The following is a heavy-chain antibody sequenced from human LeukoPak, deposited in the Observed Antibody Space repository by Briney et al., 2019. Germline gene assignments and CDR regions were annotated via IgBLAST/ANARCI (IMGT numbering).Heavy chain of an antibody. CDR2: ISAYNGNT. CDR3: ARDNGYYYDSSSYPSDY. V-gene: IGHV1-18*01. D-gene: IGHD3-22*01. CDR1: GYTFTSYG. J-gene: IGHJ4*02. Sequence: ASVKVSCKASGYTFTSYGISWVRQAPGQGLEWMGWISAYNGNTNYAQKLQGRVTMATDTSTSTAYMELRSLRSDDTAVYYCARDNGYYYDSSSYPSDYWGQGTLVTVSS.